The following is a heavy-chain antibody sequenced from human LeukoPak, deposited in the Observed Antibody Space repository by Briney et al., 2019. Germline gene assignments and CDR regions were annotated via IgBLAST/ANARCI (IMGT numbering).Heavy chain of an antibody. V-gene: IGHV3-64*01. CDR1: GFTFSSYA. D-gene: IGHD2-15*01. CDR2: ISSNGGST. CDR3: ARAGYCSGGSCYLYYFDY. J-gene: IGHJ4*02. Sequence: PGGSLRLSCAASGFTFSSYAMHWVRQAPGKGLEYVSAISSNGGSTYYANSVKGRFTISRDNSKNTLYLQMGSLRAEDMAVYYCARAGYCSGGSCYLYYFDYWGQGTLVTVSS.